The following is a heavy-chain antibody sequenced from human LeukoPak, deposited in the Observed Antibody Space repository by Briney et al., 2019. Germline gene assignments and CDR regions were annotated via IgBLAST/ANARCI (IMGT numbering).Heavy chain of an antibody. CDR1: GFTFSTYW. D-gene: IGHD3-10*01. J-gene: IGHJ4*02. Sequence: GGSLRLSCAASGFTFSTYWMTWVRQAPGKGLEWVANIKPSGTETYYGDPVKGRFNISRDNAKNLLYLQMSSLRAEDTAVYSCGRFGDEAGIDYWGQGTLVTVS. CDR3: GRFGDEAGIDY. CDR2: IKPSGTET. V-gene: IGHV3-7*01.